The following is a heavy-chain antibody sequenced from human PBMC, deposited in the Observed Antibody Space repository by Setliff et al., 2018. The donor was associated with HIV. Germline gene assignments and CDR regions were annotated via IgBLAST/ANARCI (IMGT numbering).Heavy chain of an antibody. CDR3: ASDYSSRHDAFDI. CDR2: INHGGST. D-gene: IGHD6-13*01. CDR1: GGSFSGYY. Sequence: SETLSLTCAVYGGSFSGYYWSWIRQSPGKGLEWIGQINHGGSTNYSPSLKSRVTVSIDTSKNQFSLRLSSVTAADTAVYYCASDYSSRHDAFDIWGQGTVVTVSS. J-gene: IGHJ3*02. V-gene: IGHV4-34*01.